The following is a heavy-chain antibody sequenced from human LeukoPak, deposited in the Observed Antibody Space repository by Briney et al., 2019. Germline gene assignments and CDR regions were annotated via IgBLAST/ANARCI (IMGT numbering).Heavy chain of an antibody. CDR1: GYTFTGYY. Sequence: ASVKVSCKASGYTFTGYYMHWVRQAPGQGLEWMGRINPNSGGTNYAQKFQGRVTMTRDTSISTAYMELSRLRSDDTAVYYCARGWPLLLWFGELLPGYFYYWGQGTLFTVSS. D-gene: IGHD3-10*01. CDR3: ARGWPLLLWFGELLPGYFYY. J-gene: IGHJ4*02. CDR2: INPNSGGT. V-gene: IGHV1-2*06.